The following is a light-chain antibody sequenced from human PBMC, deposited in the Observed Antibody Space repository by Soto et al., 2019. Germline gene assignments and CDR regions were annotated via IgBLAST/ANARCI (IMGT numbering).Light chain of an antibody. CDR2: DAS. CDR1: QDISKN. J-gene: IGKJ5*01. CDR3: QQYDNLLPIT. V-gene: IGKV1-33*01. Sequence: QMTQSPSSLSASVGDRVTITCQASQDISKNLHWYQQKPGKAPKLLFYDASRLQTGVPSRFSRSGSATHFTFTISSLQPEDMPTYYCQQYDNLLPITFGQGTRLDIK.